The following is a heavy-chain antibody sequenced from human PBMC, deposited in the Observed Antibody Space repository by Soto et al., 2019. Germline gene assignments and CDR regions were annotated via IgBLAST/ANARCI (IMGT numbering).Heavy chain of an antibody. Sequence: QVQLQESGPGLVRPSGTVSLTCSVSGVSISSDNWWGWVRQHPGKALERIGEIHHSGRTNYNPSLKSLVTMSVAPSKDLYSLTLNSVTAADTAFYYCARDQGSHPGDWGQGTLVSVSS. J-gene: IGHJ4*02. CDR2: IHHSGRT. CDR1: GVSISSDNW. D-gene: IGHD6-13*01. CDR3: ARDQGSHPGD. V-gene: IGHV4-4*02.